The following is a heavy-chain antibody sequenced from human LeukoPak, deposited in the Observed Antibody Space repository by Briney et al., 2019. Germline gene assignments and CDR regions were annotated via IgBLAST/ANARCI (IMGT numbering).Heavy chain of an antibody. CDR3: AKDREIEQWLGIHFDY. V-gene: IGHV3-30*18. CDR1: GFTFSSYG. J-gene: IGHJ4*02. D-gene: IGHD6-19*01. CDR2: ISYDGSNK. Sequence: GGSLRLSCAASGFTFSSYGMHWVRQAPGKGLEWVAVISYDGSNKYYADSVKGRFTISRDNSKNTLYLQMNSLRAEDTAVYYCAKDREIEQWLGIHFDYWGQGTLVTVSS.